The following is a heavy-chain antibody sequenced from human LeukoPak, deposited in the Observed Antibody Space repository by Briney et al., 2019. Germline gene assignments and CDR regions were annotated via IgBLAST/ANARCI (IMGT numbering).Heavy chain of an antibody. CDR2: IYTDGST. J-gene: IGHJ4*02. D-gene: IGHD3-16*01. CDR1: EFTASSHY. V-gene: IGHV3-53*05. Sequence: PGGSLRLSCAASEFTASSHYMSWVRQAPGNGLEWVSVIYTDGSTFYADSVKGRFTISRDNSKNTLYLQMNSLRAEDTAVYYCAITGESSNWFLYFDYWGQGTLVTVSS. CDR3: AITGESSNWFLYFDY.